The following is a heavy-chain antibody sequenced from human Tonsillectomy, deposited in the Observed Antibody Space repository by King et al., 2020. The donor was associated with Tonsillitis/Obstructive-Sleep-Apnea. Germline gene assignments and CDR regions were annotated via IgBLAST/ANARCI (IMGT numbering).Heavy chain of an antibody. V-gene: IGHV3-30*04. CDR3: ARGENYGGTYYF. CDR1: GFTFSAYS. D-gene: IGHD4-23*01. J-gene: IGHJ4*02. Sequence: QVQLVESGGGVVQPGRSLRLSCAASGFTFSAYSMHWVRQAPGRGLEWVALISYDDGSNKYYADSVKGRFTISRDNSRKMLYLQINSLRPDDTAVYYCARGENYGGTYYFWGQGTLVTVSS. CDR2: ISYDDGSNK.